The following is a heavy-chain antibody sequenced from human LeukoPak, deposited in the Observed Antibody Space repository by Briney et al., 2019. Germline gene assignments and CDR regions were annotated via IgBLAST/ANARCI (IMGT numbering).Heavy chain of an antibody. CDR1: GGSINSHY. CDR3: ARGGALYGDYIAVDGFDV. D-gene: IGHD4-17*01. V-gene: IGHV4-59*11. J-gene: IGHJ3*01. Sequence: SETLSLTCTVSGGSINSHYWSWIRQPPGKRLEWIGYIYHNGRSDYNPSLKTRVTISIHTSKQHLPLRLNSVTAADTAMYYCARGGALYGDYIAVDGFDVWGQGTMVTVSS. CDR2: IYHNGRS.